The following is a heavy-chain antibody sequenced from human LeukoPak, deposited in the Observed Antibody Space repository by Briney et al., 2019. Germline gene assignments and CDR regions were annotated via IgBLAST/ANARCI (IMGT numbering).Heavy chain of an antibody. CDR3: ARGGNNLVVPAAMTGGYYYYYMDV. CDR2: MNPNSGNT. J-gene: IGHJ6*03. V-gene: IGHV1-8*03. Sequence: GASVKVSCKASGYTFTSYDINWVRQAPGQGLEWMGWMNPNSGNTGYAQKFQGRVTITRNTSISTAYMELSSLRSEDTAVYYCARGGNNLVVPAAMTGGYYYYYMDVWGKGTTVTVSS. D-gene: IGHD2-2*01. CDR1: GYTFTSYD.